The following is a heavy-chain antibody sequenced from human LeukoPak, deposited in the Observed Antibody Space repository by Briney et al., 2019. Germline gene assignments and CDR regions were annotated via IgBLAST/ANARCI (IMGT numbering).Heavy chain of an antibody. CDR1: GGSISSYY. CDR3: ARHSSGWYIDY. J-gene: IGHJ4*02. CDR2: IYYSGST. D-gene: IGHD6-19*01. Sequence: PSETLSLTCTVSGGSISSYYWSWIRQPPGQGLEWIGYIYYSGSTNYNPSLKSRVTISVDTSKNQFSLKLSSVTAADTAVYYCARHSSGWYIDYWGQGTLVTVSS. V-gene: IGHV4-59*08.